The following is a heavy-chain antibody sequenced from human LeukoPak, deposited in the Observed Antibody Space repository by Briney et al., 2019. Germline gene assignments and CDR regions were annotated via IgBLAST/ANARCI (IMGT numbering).Heavy chain of an antibody. CDR1: GFTFDDYA. V-gene: IGHV3-9*03. CDR2: ISWNSGSI. Sequence: GGSLRLSCVASGFTFDDYAMHWVRQAPGKGLEWVSGISWNSGSIGYADSVKGRFTISRDNAKNSLYLQMNSLRAEDMALYYCAKDRANYYDSSGFDYWGQGTLVTVSS. J-gene: IGHJ4*02. D-gene: IGHD3-22*01. CDR3: AKDRANYYDSSGFDY.